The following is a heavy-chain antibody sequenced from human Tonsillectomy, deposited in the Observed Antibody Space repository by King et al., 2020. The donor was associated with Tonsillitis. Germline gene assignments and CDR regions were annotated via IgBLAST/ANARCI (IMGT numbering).Heavy chain of an antibody. CDR3: SRDXWLGXXXXAVXDX. CDR2: VYTSGNI. V-gene: IGHV4-4*07. CDR1: GGSISSSY. Sequence: VQLQESGPALVKPSETLSLTCAVSGGSISSSYWSWIRQPAGKGLDWIGRVYTSGNIKYNPSLKSRITMSVDTSKNLISLNLSSVTAADTAIYYCSRDXWLGXXXXAVXDXXGQXXLVTVXX. D-gene: IGHD3-10*01. J-gene: IGHJ4*02.